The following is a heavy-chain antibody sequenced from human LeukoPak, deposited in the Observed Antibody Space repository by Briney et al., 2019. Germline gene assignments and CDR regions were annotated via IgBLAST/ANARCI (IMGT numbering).Heavy chain of an antibody. CDR3: ARDRVGYDILTGYLE. CDR1: GGTFSSYA. J-gene: IGHJ4*02. CDR2: IIPIFDTA. D-gene: IGHD3-9*01. Sequence: SVKVSCKASGGTFSSYAISWVRQAPGQGLEWMGGIIPIFDTANYAQKFQGRVTITADKSTSTAYMELSSLRSEDTAVYYCARDRVGYDILTGYLEWGQGTLVTVSS. V-gene: IGHV1-69*06.